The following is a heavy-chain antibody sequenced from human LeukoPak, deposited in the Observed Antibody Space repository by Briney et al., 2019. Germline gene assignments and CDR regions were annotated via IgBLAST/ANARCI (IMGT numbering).Heavy chain of an antibody. J-gene: IGHJ4*02. CDR1: GGSISSYY. CDR3: ARDTATGDYFDY. CDR2: IYYSDST. D-gene: IGHD2-15*01. V-gene: IGHV4-59*01. Sequence: SETLSLTCTVSGGSISSYYWSWIRQPPGKGLEWIGSIYYSDSTNYNPSLKSRVTISVGRSKNQFSLGLSSVTATDTAVYFCARDTATGDYFDYWGQGTLVTVSS.